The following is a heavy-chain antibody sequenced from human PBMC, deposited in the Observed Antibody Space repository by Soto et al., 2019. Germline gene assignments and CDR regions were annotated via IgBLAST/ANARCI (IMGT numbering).Heavy chain of an antibody. Sequence: ASVKVSFKVSGYTLTELSMHWVRQAPGKGLEWMGGFDPEDGETIYAQKFQGRVTMTEDTSTDTAYMELSSLRSEDTAVYYCATDQPRHRYQLGAFDSWGQGKMVTFSS. CDR3: ATDQPRHRYQLGAFDS. V-gene: IGHV1-24*01. D-gene: IGHD2-2*01. CDR1: GYTLTELS. CDR2: FDPEDGET. J-gene: IGHJ3*02.